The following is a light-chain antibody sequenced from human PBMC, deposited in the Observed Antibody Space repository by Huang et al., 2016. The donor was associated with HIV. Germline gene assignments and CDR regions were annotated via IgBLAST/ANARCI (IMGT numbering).Light chain of an antibody. J-gene: IGKJ5*01. CDR3: QQLHSYPIT. CDR2: GAS. CDR1: QDIGTS. V-gene: IGKV1-13*02. Sequence: VRLTQSPSSLSASVGDTVIISCRASQDIGTSLAWYQQKTGGAPKLLIPGASTFQIGVPSRFSGDSVGTYFPLFINNLQPEDFATYYCQQLHSYPITFGQGTRLDIK.